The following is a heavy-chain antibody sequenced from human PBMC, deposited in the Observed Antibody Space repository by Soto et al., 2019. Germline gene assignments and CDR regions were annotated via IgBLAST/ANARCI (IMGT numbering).Heavy chain of an antibody. CDR2: INHSGST. Sequence: PSETLSLTCAVYGGSFSGYYWSWIRQPPGKGLEWIGEINHSGSTNYNPSLKSRVTISVDTSKNQFSLKLSSVTAADTAVYYCARVPRPLYSSVWKLSGWFDPWGQGTLVPVSS. D-gene: IGHD6-19*01. V-gene: IGHV4-34*01. CDR1: GGSFSGYY. J-gene: IGHJ5*02. CDR3: ARVPRPLYSSVWKLSGWFDP.